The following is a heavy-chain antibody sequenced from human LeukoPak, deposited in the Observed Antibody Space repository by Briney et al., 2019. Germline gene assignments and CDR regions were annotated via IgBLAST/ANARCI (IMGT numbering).Heavy chain of an antibody. D-gene: IGHD6-19*01. CDR1: GGSFSGYY. Sequence: TPSETLSLTCAVYGGSFSGYYWSWIRQPPGKGLEWIGEINHSGSTNYNPSLKSRVTISVDTSKNQFSLKLSSVTAADTAAYYCARGGSSGWYWFDPWGQGTLVTVSS. CDR2: INHSGST. CDR3: ARGGSSGWYWFDP. V-gene: IGHV4-34*01. J-gene: IGHJ5*02.